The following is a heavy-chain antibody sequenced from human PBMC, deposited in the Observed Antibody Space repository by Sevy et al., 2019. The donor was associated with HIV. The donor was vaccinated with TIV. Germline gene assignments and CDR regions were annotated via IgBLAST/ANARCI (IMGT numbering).Heavy chain of an antibody. CDR3: ARDYDYVWGSPMDV. V-gene: IGHV3-30*04. CDR1: GFTFSSYA. Sequence: GGSLRLSCAASGFTFSSYAMHWVRQAPGKGLEWVAVISYDGGNKYYADSVKGRFTISRDNSKNTLYLQMNSLRAEDTAVYYCARDYDYVWGSPMDVWGKGTTVTVSS. CDR2: ISYDGGNK. D-gene: IGHD3-16*01. J-gene: IGHJ6*03.